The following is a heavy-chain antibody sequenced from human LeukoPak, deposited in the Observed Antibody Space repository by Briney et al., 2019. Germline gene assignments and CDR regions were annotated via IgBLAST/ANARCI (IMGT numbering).Heavy chain of an antibody. V-gene: IGHV4-59*01. D-gene: IGHD2-2*01. CDR3: ARQSVVPAAMGGMDV. J-gene: IGHJ6*02. CDR2: IYYSGST. Sequence: PSETLSLTCTVSGGSISSYYWSWIRQPPGKGLEWIGYIYYSGSTNYNPSLKSRVTISVDTSKNQFSLKLSSVTAADTAVYYCARQSVVPAAMGGMDVWGQGTTATVSS. CDR1: GGSISSYY.